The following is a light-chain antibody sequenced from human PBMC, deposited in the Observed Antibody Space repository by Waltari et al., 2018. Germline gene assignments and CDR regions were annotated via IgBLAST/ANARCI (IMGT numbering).Light chain of an antibody. Sequence: AIQMNQSPSSLSASVGDKVTITCRASQAIRNDLGWYQQKPGKAPKLLIYAVAHLQSGVPSRFSGSGSGTDFTLTISSLQPEDFATYYCLQDNRYPLTFGGGTKVEIK. V-gene: IGKV1-6*01. CDR3: LQDNRYPLT. CDR2: AVA. J-gene: IGKJ4*01. CDR1: QAIRND.